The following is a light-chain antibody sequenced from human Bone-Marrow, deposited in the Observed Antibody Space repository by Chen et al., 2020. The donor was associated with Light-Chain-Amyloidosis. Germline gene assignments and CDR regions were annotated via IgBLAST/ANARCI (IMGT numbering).Light chain of an antibody. CDR3: KQRSNWRVT. J-gene: IGKJ4*01. CDR2: DAS. V-gene: IGKV3-11*01. CDR1: QSVSSY. Sequence: EIVLTQSPATLSLSPGERATLSCRASQSVSSYLAWFQQKPGQAPRLLIYDASNRATGIPGRFSGSESGTDFTLTISSLEHEDFAVYYCKQRSNWRVTFGGGTKVEIK.